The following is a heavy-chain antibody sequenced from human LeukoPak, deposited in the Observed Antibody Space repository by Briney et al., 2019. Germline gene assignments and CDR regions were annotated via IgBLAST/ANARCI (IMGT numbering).Heavy chain of an antibody. CDR2: MNPNSGNT. V-gene: IGHV1-8*01. J-gene: IGHJ6*03. D-gene: IGHD2-2*01. CDR1: GYTFTSYD. CDR3: ARTESVDCSSTSCSYYYYYYYMDV. Sequence: ASVKVSCKASGYTFTSYDINWVRQATGQGLEWMGWMNPNSGNTGYAQKFQGRVTMTMNNSISTAYMELSSLRSEDTAVYYCARTESVDCSSTSCSYYYYYYYMDVWGKGTTVTVSS.